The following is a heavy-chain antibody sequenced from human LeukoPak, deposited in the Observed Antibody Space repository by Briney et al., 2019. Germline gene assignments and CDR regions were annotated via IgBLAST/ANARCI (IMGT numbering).Heavy chain of an antibody. CDR1: GVTLSNHH. CDR2: ISWNTGSI. Sequence: GGSLRLSCAASGVTLSNHHIDWVRQAPGKCLEWVSGISWNTGSIGYADSVKGRFTISRDNAKNSLYLQMNSLRAEDTALYYCAKGDSSSWPDPFDIWGQGTMVTVSS. CDR3: AKGDSSSWPDPFDI. V-gene: IGHV3-9*01. J-gene: IGHJ3*02. D-gene: IGHD6-13*01.